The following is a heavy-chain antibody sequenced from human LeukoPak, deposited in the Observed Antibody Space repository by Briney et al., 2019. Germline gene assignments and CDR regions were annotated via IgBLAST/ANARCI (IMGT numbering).Heavy chain of an antibody. CDR2: ISSSSEYI. V-gene: IGHV3-21*01. CDR1: GYPFSAYS. Sequence: PGGSLRLSCAASGYPFSAYSMNWVRQAPGKGLEWVSSISSSSEYIYYADSVRGRFTISRDNAKNSLYLQMDSLRAEDTAVYYCARRRDYSHYVVLYYFMDVWGNGTTVTVSS. CDR3: ARRRDYSHYVVLYYFMDV. D-gene: IGHD4-11*01. J-gene: IGHJ6*03.